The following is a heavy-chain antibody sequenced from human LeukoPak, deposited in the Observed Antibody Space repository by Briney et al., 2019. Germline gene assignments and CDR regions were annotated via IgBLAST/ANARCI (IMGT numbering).Heavy chain of an antibody. CDR3: ASAPRSGYFDY. CDR2: INPSGGST. D-gene: IGHD3-10*01. Sequence: ASVKVSCKASGYTFTSYYMHWVRQAPGRGLEWMGIINPSGGSTSYAQKFQGRVTMTRDTSTSTVYMELSSLRSEDTAVYYCASAPRSGYFDYWGQGTLVTVSS. CDR1: GYTFTSYY. V-gene: IGHV1-46*01. J-gene: IGHJ4*02.